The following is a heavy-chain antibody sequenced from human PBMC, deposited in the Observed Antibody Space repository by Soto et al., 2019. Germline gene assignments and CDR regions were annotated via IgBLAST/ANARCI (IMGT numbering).Heavy chain of an antibody. CDR3: ARNMVRGVIVHDAFDI. CDR1: GGSVNGYY. D-gene: IGHD3-10*01. Sequence: LGPPSETLSLTCAVYGGSVNGYYWSWIRQPPGKGLEWIGYIYYSGSTNYNPSLKSRITISVDTSKNQFSLKLSSVTAADTAVYYCARNMVRGVIVHDAFDIWGQGTMVTVSS. V-gene: IGHV4-59*02. J-gene: IGHJ3*02. CDR2: IYYSGST.